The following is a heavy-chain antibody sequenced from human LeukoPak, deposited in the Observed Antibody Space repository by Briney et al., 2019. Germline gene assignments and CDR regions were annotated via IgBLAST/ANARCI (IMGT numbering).Heavy chain of an antibody. CDR1: GGSISSTSYY. CDR2: IYYSGTT. D-gene: IGHD2-2*01. J-gene: IGHJ4*02. V-gene: IGHV4-39*01. CDR3: ARLVVPAAMGHGLDY. Sequence: PSETLSLTCIVSGGSISSTSYYWGWIRQPPGTGLEWIGTIYYSGTTYYNPSLKSRVTISVDTSKNQFFLKLSSVTAADTAVYYCARLVVPAAMGHGLDYWGQGTMVTVSS.